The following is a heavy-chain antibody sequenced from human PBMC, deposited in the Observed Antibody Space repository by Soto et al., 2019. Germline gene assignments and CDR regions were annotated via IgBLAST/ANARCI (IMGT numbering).Heavy chain of an antibody. CDR1: GGSFSGYY. CDR3: ARAGGLESYRRNWFDP. Sequence: NPSETLSLTCAVYGGSFSGYYWSWIRQPPGKGLEWIGEINHSGSTNYNPSLKSRVTISVDTSKNQFSLKLSSVTAADTAVYYCARAGGLESYRRNWFDPWGQGTLVTVSS. D-gene: IGHD3-10*01. CDR2: INHSGST. V-gene: IGHV4-34*01. J-gene: IGHJ5*02.